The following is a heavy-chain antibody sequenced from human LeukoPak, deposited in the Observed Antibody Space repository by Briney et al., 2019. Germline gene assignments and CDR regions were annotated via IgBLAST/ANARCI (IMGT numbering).Heavy chain of an antibody. V-gene: IGHV3-7*01. CDR1: GFTFSSYW. CDR2: IKEDGSEK. CDR3: ARAADCSSTSCYTEIDWFDP. D-gene: IGHD2-2*02. J-gene: IGHJ5*02. Sequence: GGSLRLSCAASGFTFSSYWMSWARQAPGKGLEWVANIKEDGSEKYYVDSVKGRFTISRDNAKNSLYLQMNSLRAEDTAVYYCARAADCSSTSCYTEIDWFDPWGQGTLVTVSS.